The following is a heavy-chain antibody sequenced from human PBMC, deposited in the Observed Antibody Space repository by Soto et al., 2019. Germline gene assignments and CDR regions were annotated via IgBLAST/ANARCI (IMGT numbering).Heavy chain of an antibody. CDR3: ARRPTSNYLGHAFDI. J-gene: IGHJ3*02. D-gene: IGHD3-9*01. V-gene: IGHV3-13*01. CDR2: VGTVGDI. CDR1: GFTFDDYA. Sequence: EVQLVESGGGLVQPGRSLRLSCAASGFTFDDYAMHWVRQAPGKGLEWVSGVGTVGDIYYAGSVKGRFTISRDNAKNSLYLQMNSLRAGDTAVYYCARRPTSNYLGHAFDIWGQGTMVTVSS.